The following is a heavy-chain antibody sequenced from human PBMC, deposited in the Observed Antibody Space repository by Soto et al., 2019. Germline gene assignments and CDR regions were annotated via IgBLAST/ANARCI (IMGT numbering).Heavy chain of an antibody. J-gene: IGHJ5*02. CDR2: IWYDGSND. Sequence: QVQLVESRGGVVQAGRSLRLSCAASGFTFSNYGMHWARQAPGKGLEWVALIWYDGSNDSYADSVKGRFTISRDNFKNIVNLQMNSLRAEDTVVYYCARVAVAGTLWFYPWGQGNLVTVSS. CDR1: GFTFSNYG. CDR3: ARVAVAGTLWFYP. V-gene: IGHV3-33*01. D-gene: IGHD6-19*01.